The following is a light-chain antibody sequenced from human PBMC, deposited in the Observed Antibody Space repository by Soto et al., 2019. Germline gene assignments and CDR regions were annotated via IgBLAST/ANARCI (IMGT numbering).Light chain of an antibody. CDR1: QSVSSN. CDR3: QQRSNWPSIT. Sequence: EIVMTQSPATLSVSPGERATLSCRASQSVSSNLAWYQQKPGQAPRLLIYDASNRATDIPARFSGSGSGTDFTLTISSLEPEDFAVYYCQQRSNWPSITFGQGTRLENK. V-gene: IGKV3-11*01. CDR2: DAS. J-gene: IGKJ5*01.